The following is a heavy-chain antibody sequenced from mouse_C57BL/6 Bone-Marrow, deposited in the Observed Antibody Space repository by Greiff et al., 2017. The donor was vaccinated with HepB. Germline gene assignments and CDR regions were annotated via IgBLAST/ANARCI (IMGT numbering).Heavy chain of an antibody. Sequence: VQLVESGGDLVKPGGSLKLSCAASGFTFSSYGMSWVRQTPDKRLEWVATISSGGSYTYYPDSVKGRFTISRDNAKNTLYLQMSSLKSEDTAMYYCARHGGLRRPFAYWGQGTLVTVSA. D-gene: IGHD2-4*01. J-gene: IGHJ3*01. CDR3: ARHGGLRRPFAY. V-gene: IGHV5-6*01. CDR1: GFTFSSYG. CDR2: ISSGGSYT.